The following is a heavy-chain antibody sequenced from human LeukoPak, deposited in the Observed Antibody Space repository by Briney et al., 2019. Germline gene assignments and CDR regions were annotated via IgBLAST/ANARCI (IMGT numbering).Heavy chain of an antibody. CDR3: ARSRGGYGDYGSWFDP. J-gene: IGHJ5*02. V-gene: IGHV4-34*01. Sequence: SETLSLTCAVYGGSFSGYYWSWIRQPPGKGLEWIGEINHSGSTNYNPSLKSRVTISVDTSKNQFSLRLSSVTTADTAFYYCARSRGGYGDYGSWFDPWGQGALVNVSP. CDR1: GGSFSGYY. CDR2: INHSGST. D-gene: IGHD4-17*01.